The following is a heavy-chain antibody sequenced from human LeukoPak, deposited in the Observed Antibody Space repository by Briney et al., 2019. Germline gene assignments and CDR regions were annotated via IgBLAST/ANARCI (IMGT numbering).Heavy chain of an antibody. V-gene: IGHV3-48*02. J-gene: IGHJ4*02. Sequence: GGSLRLSCAASGFTFSSYSMNWVRQAPGKGLEWVSYISSSSSTIYYADSVKGRFTISRDNAKNSLYLQMNSLGDEDTAVYYCARDSTVTVLDYWGQGTLVTVSS. CDR2: ISSSSSTI. CDR1: GFTFSSYS. CDR3: ARDSTVTVLDY. D-gene: IGHD4-17*01.